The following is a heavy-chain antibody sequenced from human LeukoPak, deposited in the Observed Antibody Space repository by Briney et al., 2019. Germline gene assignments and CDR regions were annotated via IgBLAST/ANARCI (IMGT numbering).Heavy chain of an antibody. J-gene: IGHJ4*02. CDR1: GFTFSRYA. CDR3: ASSGDLYYFDY. D-gene: IGHD2-21*02. V-gene: IGHV3-23*01. Sequence: GGSLRLSCAASGFTFSRYAMSWVRQAPGKGLEWVSAISGSGGSTYYADSVKGRFTISRDNSKNTLYLQMNSLRAEDTAVYYCASSGDLYYFDYWGQGTLVTVSS. CDR2: ISGSGGST.